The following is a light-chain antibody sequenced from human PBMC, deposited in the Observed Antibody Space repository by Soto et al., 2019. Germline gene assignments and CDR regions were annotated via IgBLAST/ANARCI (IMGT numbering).Light chain of an antibody. V-gene: IGKV3-20*01. CDR3: QVYGNSPMYT. Sequence: EIVLTQSPGTLSLSPGERATFSCRASQSVSNSSLAWYHQKPGKAPRLLLFAASRRATGIPDTFSGSGSGTDFTLTISRLEPEDFAVYYCQVYGNSPMYTFGQGTRLEIK. CDR2: AAS. CDR1: QSVSNSS. J-gene: IGKJ2*01.